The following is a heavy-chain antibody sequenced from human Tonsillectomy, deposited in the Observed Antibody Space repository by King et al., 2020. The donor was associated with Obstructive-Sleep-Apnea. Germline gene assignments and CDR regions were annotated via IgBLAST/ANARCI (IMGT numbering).Heavy chain of an antibody. J-gene: IGHJ3*02. Sequence: QLQESGPGLVKPSETLSLTCTVSGGSISSYYWSWIRQPAGKGLEWIGRIYTSGSTNYNPSLKSRVTMSVDTSKNQFSLKLSSVTAADTAVYYCARVEYSSSRSPFDIWGQGTMVTVSS. CDR1: GGSISSYY. CDR3: ARVEYSSSRSPFDI. D-gene: IGHD6-13*01. V-gene: IGHV4-4*07. CDR2: IYTSGST.